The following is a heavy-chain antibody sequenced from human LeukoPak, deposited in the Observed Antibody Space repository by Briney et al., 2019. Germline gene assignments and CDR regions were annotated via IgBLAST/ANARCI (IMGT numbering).Heavy chain of an antibody. CDR1: GFTFRNYA. CDR2: MSGGGGTI. CDR3: AKGSQWLLRGGAYFDS. V-gene: IGHV3-23*01. D-gene: IGHD6-19*01. J-gene: IGHJ4*02. Sequence: GGSLRLSCAASGFTFRNYAMSWVLQAPGKGLEWVSAMSGGGGTIYHAASVRGRFTISRDNSKNTLSLQMNSLRVEDTAVYYCAKGSQWLLRGGAYFDSWGQGTPVTVSS.